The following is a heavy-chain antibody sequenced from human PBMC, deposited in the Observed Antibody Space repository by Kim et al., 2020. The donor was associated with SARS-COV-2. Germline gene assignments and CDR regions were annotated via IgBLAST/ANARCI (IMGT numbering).Heavy chain of an antibody. CDR1: GFTFSSYE. J-gene: IGHJ4*02. D-gene: IGHD6-19*01. Sequence: GGSLRLSCAASGFTFSSYEMNWVRQAPGKGLEWVSYISSSGSTIYYADSVKGRFTISRDNAKNSLYLQMNSLRAEDTAVYYCAREPTVAGDRGFDYWGQGTLVTVSS. CDR3: AREPTVAGDRGFDY. CDR2: ISSSGSTI. V-gene: IGHV3-48*03.